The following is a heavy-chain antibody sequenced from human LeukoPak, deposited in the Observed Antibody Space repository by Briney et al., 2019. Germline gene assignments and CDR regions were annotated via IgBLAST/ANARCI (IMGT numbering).Heavy chain of an antibody. CDR2: IGTAGDT. CDR1: GFTFSDYD. Sequence: GGSLRLSCAAAGFTFSDYDMHWVRQATGKGLEWVSAIGTAGDTYYTGSVKGRFTISRENAKNSLYLQMNSLRAGDTAVYYCARVAKERVGGVYYFDYWGQGTLVTVSS. J-gene: IGHJ4*02. V-gene: IGHV3-13*01. CDR3: ARVAKERVGGVYYFDY. D-gene: IGHD1-1*01.